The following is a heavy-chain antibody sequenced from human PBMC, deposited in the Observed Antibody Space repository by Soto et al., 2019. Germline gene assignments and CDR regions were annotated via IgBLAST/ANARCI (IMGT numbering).Heavy chain of an antibody. CDR3: ARSEIGYCSSTSCLKGNFDY. CDR2: INHSGST. V-gene: IGHV4-34*01. Sequence: SETLSLTCAVYGGSFSGYYWSWIRQPPGKGLEWIGEINHSGSTNYNPSLKSRVTISVDTSKNQFSLKLSSVTAADTAVYYCARSEIGYCSSTSCLKGNFDYWGQGTLVTAPQ. J-gene: IGHJ4*02. D-gene: IGHD2-2*01. CDR1: GGSFSGYY.